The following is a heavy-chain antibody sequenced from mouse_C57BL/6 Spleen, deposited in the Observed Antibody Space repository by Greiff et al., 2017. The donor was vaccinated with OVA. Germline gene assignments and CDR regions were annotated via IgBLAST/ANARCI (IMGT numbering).Heavy chain of an antibody. CDR1: GYTFTNYW. D-gene: IGHD1-1*01. V-gene: IGHV1-63*01. Sequence: VQLQQSGAELVRPGTSVKMSCKASGYTFTNYWIGWAKQRPGHGLEWIGVIYPGGGYTNYNEKFKGKATLTADKSSSTAYMQFSSLTSEDSAIYYCAREGYYYGTPFAYWGQGTLVTVSA. CDR2: IYPGGGYT. CDR3: AREGYYYGTPFAY. J-gene: IGHJ3*01.